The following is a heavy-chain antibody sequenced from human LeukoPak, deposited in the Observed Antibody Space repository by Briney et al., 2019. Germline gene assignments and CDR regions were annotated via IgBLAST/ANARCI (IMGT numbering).Heavy chain of an antibody. CDR3: AKTPGLDYDSSGYEGY. CDR2: ISGSGGST. V-gene: IGHV3-23*01. J-gene: IGHJ4*02. D-gene: IGHD3-22*01. Sequence: GGSLRLSCAASGFTFSSYAMSWVRQAPGKGLEWVSAISGSGGSTYYADSVKGRFTISRDNPKNTLYLQMNSLRAEDTAVYYCAKTPGLDYDSSGYEGYWGQGTLVTVSS. CDR1: GFTFSSYA.